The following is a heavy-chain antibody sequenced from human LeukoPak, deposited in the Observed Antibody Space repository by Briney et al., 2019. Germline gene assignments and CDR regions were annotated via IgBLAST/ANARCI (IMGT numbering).Heavy chain of an antibody. V-gene: IGHV1-2*02. J-gene: IGHJ6*03. CDR1: GYTFTGYY. Sequence: ASVKVSCKASGYTFTGYYMHWVRQAPGQGLKWMGWINPNSGGTNYAQKFQGRVTMTRDTSISTAYMELSRLRSDDTAVYYCARGDTYYYYYYMDVWGKGTTVTVSS. CDR2: INPNSGGT. CDR3: ARGDTYYYYYYMDV.